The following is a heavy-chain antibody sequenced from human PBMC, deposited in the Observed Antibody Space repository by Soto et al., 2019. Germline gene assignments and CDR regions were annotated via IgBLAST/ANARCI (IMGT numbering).Heavy chain of an antibody. D-gene: IGHD1-1*01. CDR1: GGSISSNY. J-gene: IGHJ4*02. CDR3: ARYRREEVAGYTLDN. Sequence: PSETMSLTCTVSGGSISSNYWTWIRQPTGEGLEWIGYVYNSGSTNYTPSLKSRVTISEDTSKSQFSLKVNSMTSADTAVYYCARYRREEVAGYTLDNWGQGILVTVSS. CDR2: VYNSGST. V-gene: IGHV4-59*01.